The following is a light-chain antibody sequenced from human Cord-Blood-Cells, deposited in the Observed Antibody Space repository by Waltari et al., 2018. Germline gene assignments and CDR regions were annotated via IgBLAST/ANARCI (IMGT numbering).Light chain of an antibody. CDR3: QQSYSTPLYS. Sequence: DIQMTQSPSSLSVSVGDRVTITCRASQSISSYLNWYQQKPGKAPKLLIYAASSLQSGVPSRFSGSGSWTDFTLTISSLQPEDFATYYCQQSYSTPLYSFGQGTKLEIK. CDR1: QSISSY. CDR2: AAS. V-gene: IGKV1-39*01. J-gene: IGKJ2*03.